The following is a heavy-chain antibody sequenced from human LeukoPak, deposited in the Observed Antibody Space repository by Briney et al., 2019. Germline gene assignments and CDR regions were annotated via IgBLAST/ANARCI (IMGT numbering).Heavy chain of an antibody. J-gene: IGHJ4*02. D-gene: IGHD5-24*01. Sequence: GGSLRLSCAASGFTFSNYEMNWVRQAPGRGLEWVSYISSSGLTMYYADSVKGRFTISRDNAKNSLYLQMNSLRAEDTAVYYCARGRDGFSVYFDYWGQGTLVTVSS. CDR1: GFTFSNYE. V-gene: IGHV3-48*03. CDR2: ISSSGLTM. CDR3: ARGRDGFSVYFDY.